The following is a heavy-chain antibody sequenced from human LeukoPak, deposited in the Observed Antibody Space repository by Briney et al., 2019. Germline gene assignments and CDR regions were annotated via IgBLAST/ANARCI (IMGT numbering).Heavy chain of an antibody. CDR3: AKDFFSYYYDSSGPKAVDY. CDR2: ISGSGGST. Sequence: GSLRLSCAASGFTFSSYAMSWVRQAPGKGLEWVSAISGSGGSTYYADSVKGRFTISRDNSKNTLYLQMNSLRAEHTAVYYCAKDFFSYYYDSSGPKAVDYWGQGTLVTVSS. V-gene: IGHV3-23*01. CDR1: GFTFSSYA. D-gene: IGHD3-22*01. J-gene: IGHJ4*02.